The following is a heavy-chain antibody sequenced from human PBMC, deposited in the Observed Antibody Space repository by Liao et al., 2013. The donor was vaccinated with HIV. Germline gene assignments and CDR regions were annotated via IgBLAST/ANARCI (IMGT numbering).Heavy chain of an antibody. CDR3: ARLSISPHDFWSGRSPYYFDS. Sequence: QVQLQESGPGLVKPSQTLSLTCTVSGGSISSGSFYWGWVRQPPGKGLEWIGEINNSETTNYNPSLQSRLFLSVDRSLNQFSLKLNSVTVADTAIYYCARLSISPHDFWSGRSPYYFDSWGQGTLVTVSS. J-gene: IGHJ4*02. V-gene: IGHV4-39*07. CDR1: GGSISSGSFY. D-gene: IGHD3-3*01. CDR2: INNSETT.